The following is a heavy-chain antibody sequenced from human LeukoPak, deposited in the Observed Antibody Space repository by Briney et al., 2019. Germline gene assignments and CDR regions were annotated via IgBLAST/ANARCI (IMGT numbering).Heavy chain of an antibody. Sequence: NPSQTLSLTCTVSGGSISSGSYYWSWIRQPAGKGLEWIGRIYTSGSTNYNPSLKSRVTISVDRSKNQFSLKLSSVTAADTAVYYCARAMVGYYFDYWGQGTLVTVSS. D-gene: IGHD2-15*01. J-gene: IGHJ4*02. CDR2: IYTSGST. CDR3: ARAMVGYYFDY. V-gene: IGHV4-61*02. CDR1: GGSISSGSYY.